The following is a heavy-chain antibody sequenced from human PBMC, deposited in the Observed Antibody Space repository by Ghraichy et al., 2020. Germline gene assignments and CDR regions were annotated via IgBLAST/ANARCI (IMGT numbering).Heavy chain of an antibody. Sequence: GGSLRLSCAASGFTFSSFAMSWVRQAPGKGLEWVSAISVSGGATYYADSVQGGFTISRDNSKNTLYLQMNSLRAEDTALYDCAKGGVGGRDYWGQGTLVTVSS. CDR2: ISVSGGAT. J-gene: IGHJ4*02. D-gene: IGHD3-10*01. CDR1: GFTFSSFA. V-gene: IGHV3-23*01. CDR3: AKGGVGGRDY.